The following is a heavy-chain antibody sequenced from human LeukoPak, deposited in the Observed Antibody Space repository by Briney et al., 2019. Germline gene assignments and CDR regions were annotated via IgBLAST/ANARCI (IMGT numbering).Heavy chain of an antibody. CDR1: GGTFSSYA. D-gene: IGHD4-17*01. Sequence: SVKVSCKASGGTFSSYAISWVRQAPGQGLEWMGGIIPIFGTANYAQKFQGRVTITADESTSTAYMELSSLRSEDTAVYYCARPTTVEDYFDYWGQGTLVTVSS. V-gene: IGHV1-69*13. CDR2: IIPIFGTA. J-gene: IGHJ4*02. CDR3: ARPTTVEDYFDY.